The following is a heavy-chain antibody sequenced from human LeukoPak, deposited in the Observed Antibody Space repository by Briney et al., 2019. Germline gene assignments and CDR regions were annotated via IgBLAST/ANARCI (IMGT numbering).Heavy chain of an antibody. J-gene: IGHJ6*03. V-gene: IGHV3-30*02. Sequence: GGSLRLSCAAFEFTFSNYDMHWVRQAPGKGLEWVALIRYDRSNTYYADSVKGRFTISRDNSQNTLYLQMNSLRAEDTAVYYCAKDHSQQLSKTYYYYYYMDVWGKGTTVTVSS. CDR3: AKDHSQQLSKTYYYYYYMDV. CDR2: IRYDRSNT. D-gene: IGHD6-13*01. CDR1: EFTFSNYD.